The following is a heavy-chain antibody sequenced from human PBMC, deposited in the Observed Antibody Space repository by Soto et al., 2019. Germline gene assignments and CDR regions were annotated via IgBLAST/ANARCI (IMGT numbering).Heavy chain of an antibody. Sequence: QVQPQESGPGLVKPSQTLSITCTVSGGSIDNDDYYWNWIRQSPGKGLEWIGYIYYSGRTYYNPSLKSRVTMYVDTSKNQFSLKVQSVTAADTAVYYCARQKSSSSDGFDSWGQGAQVTVSS. V-gene: IGHV4-30-4*01. J-gene: IGHJ4*02. D-gene: IGHD6-6*01. CDR1: GGSIDNDDYY. CDR3: ARQKSSSSDGFDS. CDR2: IYYSGRT.